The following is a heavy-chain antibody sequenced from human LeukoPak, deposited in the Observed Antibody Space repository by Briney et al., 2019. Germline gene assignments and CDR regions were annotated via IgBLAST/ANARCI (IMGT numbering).Heavy chain of an antibody. Sequence: GGSLRLSCAASGFTFSGSAMHWVRQASGKGLEWVGRIRSKANSYATAYAASVKGRFTISRDDSKNTAYLQMNSLKTEDTAVYYCTKSGYSGYDPPDYWGRGTLVTVFS. D-gene: IGHD5-12*01. V-gene: IGHV3-73*01. CDR1: GFTFSGSA. CDR2: IRSKANSYAT. J-gene: IGHJ4*02. CDR3: TKSGYSGYDPPDY.